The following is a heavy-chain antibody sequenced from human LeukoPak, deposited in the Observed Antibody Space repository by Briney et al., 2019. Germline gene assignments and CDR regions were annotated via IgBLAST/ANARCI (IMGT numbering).Heavy chain of an antibody. CDR3: ARSTGPIDY. Sequence: SETLSLTCAVYGGSFSGYYWSWIRQPPGKGLEWIGEINHSGSTNYNPSLKSRVTISVDTSKNQISLQLNSVTPEDTAVYYCARSTGPIDYWGQGTLVTVSS. CDR1: GGSFSGYY. V-gene: IGHV4-34*01. CDR2: INHSGST. D-gene: IGHD1-1*01. J-gene: IGHJ4*02.